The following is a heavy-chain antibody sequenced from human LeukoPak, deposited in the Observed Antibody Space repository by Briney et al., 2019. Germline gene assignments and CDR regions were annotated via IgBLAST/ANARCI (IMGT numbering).Heavy chain of an antibody. CDR2: INSDGSWT. CDR3: VTFYETY. Sequence: GGSLRLSCAASGFTFSSYSMNWVRQAPGKGLEWVSHINSDGSWTGYADSVKGRFTISKDNAKNTASLQMNNLRAEDTAVYYCVTFYETYWGRGTLVTVSS. D-gene: IGHD2/OR15-2a*01. V-gene: IGHV3-74*01. J-gene: IGHJ4*02. CDR1: GFTFSSYS.